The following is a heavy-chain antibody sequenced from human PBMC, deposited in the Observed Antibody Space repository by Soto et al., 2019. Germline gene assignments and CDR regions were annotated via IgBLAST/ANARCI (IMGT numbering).Heavy chain of an antibody. CDR2: IYPGDSDT. J-gene: IGHJ5*02. Sequence: GESLKISCTGVGYSFTSYWIGWVRQMPGKGLEWMGIIYPGDSDTRYSPSFQGQVTISADKSITTAYLQWSSLKASDTAMYYCARGYCTTTICDPWFDPWGQGTLVTVS. CDR1: GYSFTSYW. CDR3: ARGYCTTTICDPWFDP. D-gene: IGHD2-2*01. V-gene: IGHV5-51*01.